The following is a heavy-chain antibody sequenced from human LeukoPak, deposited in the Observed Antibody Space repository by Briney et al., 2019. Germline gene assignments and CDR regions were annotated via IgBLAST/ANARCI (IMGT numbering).Heavy chain of an antibody. V-gene: IGHV3-33*01. D-gene: IGHD3-16*01. CDR3: ARSNGHLGYYYYRMDV. J-gene: IGHJ6*02. CDR1: GFTFSNYG. CDR2: IWYDGSNK. Sequence: GGSLRLSCAASGFTFSNYGMHWVRQAPGKGLEWVAGIWYDGSNKNYADSVKARFTISRDNSEDTLYLYMNSLGAEDTAVYFCARSNGHLGYYYYRMDVWGQGTTVTVSS.